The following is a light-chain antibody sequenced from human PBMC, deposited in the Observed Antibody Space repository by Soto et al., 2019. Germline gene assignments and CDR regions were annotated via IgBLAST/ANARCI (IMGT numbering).Light chain of an antibody. J-gene: IGLJ3*02. Sequence: QSVLTQPPSASGTPGQSVTISCSGSTANIGSNYVYWYQQFPGTAPKLLIYSDDQRPSGVPDRFSGSKSGTSASLAISGLRSEDEADYYCAGWDGSLSGRVFGGGTKVTVL. CDR1: TANIGSNY. V-gene: IGLV1-47*02. CDR3: AGWDGSLSGRV. CDR2: SDD.